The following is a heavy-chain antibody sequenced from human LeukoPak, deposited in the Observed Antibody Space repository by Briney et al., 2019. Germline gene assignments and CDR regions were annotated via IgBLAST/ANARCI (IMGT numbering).Heavy chain of an antibody. CDR2: IYHSGST. CDR1: GYSISSGAYY. J-gene: IGHJ4*02. CDR3: ARSSSSPRLDY. Sequence: NTSETLSLTCTVSGYSISSGAYYWSWIRQHPGKGLEWLGYIYHSGSTYYNPSLESRISISLDTSKNQFSLKLSPVTAADTAVYYCARSSSSPRLDYWGQGTLVTVSS. V-gene: IGHV4-31*03. D-gene: IGHD6-6*01.